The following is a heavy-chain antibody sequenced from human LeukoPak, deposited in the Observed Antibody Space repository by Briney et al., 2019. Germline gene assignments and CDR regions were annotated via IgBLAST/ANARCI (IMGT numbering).Heavy chain of an antibody. CDR2: MYYSGST. D-gene: IGHD3-22*01. CDR3: ARPYYYDSRIDP. CDR1: GGSISSGDYY. V-gene: IGHV4-30-4*01. Sequence: SETLSLTCTVSGGSISSGDYYWSWIRQPPGKGLEWIGYMYYSGSTFYNPSLKSRVTISVDTSKNQFSLKLSSVTAADTAVYYCARPYYYDSRIDPWGQGTLVTVSS. J-gene: IGHJ5*02.